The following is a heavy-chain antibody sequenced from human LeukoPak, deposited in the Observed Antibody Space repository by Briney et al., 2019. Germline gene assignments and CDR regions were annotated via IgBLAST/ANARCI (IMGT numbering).Heavy chain of an antibody. J-gene: IGHJ6*03. CDR1: GFTFSSYS. CDR3: ARAASRDSNYYMDV. CDR2: ISSSSSYI. V-gene: IGHV3-21*01. Sequence: PGGSLRLSCAASGFTFSSYSMNWVRQAPGKGLEWVSSISSSSSYIYYADSVKGRFTISRDNAKNSLYLQMNSLRAEDTAVYYCARAASRDSNYYMDVWGKGTTAAVSS. D-gene: IGHD4-11*01.